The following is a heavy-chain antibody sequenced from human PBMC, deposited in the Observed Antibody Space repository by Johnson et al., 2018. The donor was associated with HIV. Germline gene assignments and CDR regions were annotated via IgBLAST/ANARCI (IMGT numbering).Heavy chain of an antibody. CDR2: ISWNSGSI. V-gene: IGHV3-9*01. D-gene: IGHD3-16*01. CDR3: AKDRRLGEPSGAFDI. J-gene: IGHJ3*02. CDR1: AFTFDDYA. Sequence: VQLVESGGGLAQPGRSLRLSCAASAFTFDDYAMHWVRQAPGKGLEWVSGISWNSGSINYADSVKGRFTISGDNTKNSLYLQMNSLRAEDTALYYCAKDRRLGEPSGAFDIWGQGTMVTVSS.